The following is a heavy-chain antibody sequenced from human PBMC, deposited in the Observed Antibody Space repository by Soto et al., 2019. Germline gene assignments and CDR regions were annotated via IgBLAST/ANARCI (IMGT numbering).Heavy chain of an antibody. J-gene: IGHJ4*02. Sequence: GGSLRLSCAASGFTFSSYAMSWVRQAPGKGLEWVSAISGSGGSTYYADSVKGRFTISRDNSKNTLYLQMNSLRAEDTAVYYCAKNRGKQVLRFLEWSPYYFDYWGQGTLVTVSS. CDR1: GFTFSSYA. D-gene: IGHD3-3*01. CDR3: AKNRGKQVLRFLEWSPYYFDY. V-gene: IGHV3-23*01. CDR2: ISGSGGST.